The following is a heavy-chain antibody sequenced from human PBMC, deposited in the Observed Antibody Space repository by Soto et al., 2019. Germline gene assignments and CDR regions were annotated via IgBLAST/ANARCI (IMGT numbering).Heavy chain of an antibody. CDR3: ASTDYSASSSWFDP. D-gene: IGHD6-6*01. J-gene: IGHJ5*02. CDR2: IDPSDSYT. CDR1: GYSFTSYW. Sequence: GEYLKISCKGSGYSFTSYWISWVRQLPGKGLEWMGRIDPSDSYTNYSPSFQGHVTISADKSISTAYLQWSSLKASATAMYYCASTDYSASSSWFDPWGQGTLVTVSS. V-gene: IGHV5-10-1*01.